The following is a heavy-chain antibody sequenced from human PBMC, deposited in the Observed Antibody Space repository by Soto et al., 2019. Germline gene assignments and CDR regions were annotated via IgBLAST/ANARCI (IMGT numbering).Heavy chain of an antibody. J-gene: IGHJ4*02. V-gene: IGHV1-18*01. CDR2: ISAYNGNT. CDR3: ARDLTSSYCSGGSCYEINDY. D-gene: IGHD2-15*01. Sequence: ASVKVPCQASGYTITCIGLCWARQAPGKGLEWMGWISAYNGNTNYAQKLQGRVTMTTDTSTSTAYMELRSLRSDDTAVYYCARDLTSSYCSGGSCYEINDYWGQGTLVTVSS. CDR1: GYTITCIG.